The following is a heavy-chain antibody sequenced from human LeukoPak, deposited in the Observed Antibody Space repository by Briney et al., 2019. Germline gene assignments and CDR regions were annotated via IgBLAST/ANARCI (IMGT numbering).Heavy chain of an antibody. Sequence: SETLSLTCTVSGYSISSGYYWGWIRQPPGKGLEWIGYIYYSGSTNCNPSLKSRVTISVDTSKNQFSLKLSSVTAADTAVYYCARVAFPSSWYFDYWGQGTLVTVSS. V-gene: IGHV4-61*01. CDR1: GYSISSGYY. CDR2: IYYSGST. CDR3: ARVAFPSSWYFDY. D-gene: IGHD6-13*01. J-gene: IGHJ4*02.